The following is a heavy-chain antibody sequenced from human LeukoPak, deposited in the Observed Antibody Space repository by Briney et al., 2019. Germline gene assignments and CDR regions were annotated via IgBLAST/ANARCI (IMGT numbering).Heavy chain of an antibody. CDR1: GYSIANGYQ. D-gene: IGHD1-20*01. Sequence: SETLSLTCTVSGYSIANGYQWAWIRQPPGKRLEWIGSIYQSGSTYDNLSLKSRLTMSVDTSKNQFSLKMRAVTAADTAVYYCARRITGILAPFDYWAQGTLVTVSS. CDR2: IYQSGST. CDR3: ARRITGILAPFDY. J-gene: IGHJ4*02. V-gene: IGHV4-38-2*02.